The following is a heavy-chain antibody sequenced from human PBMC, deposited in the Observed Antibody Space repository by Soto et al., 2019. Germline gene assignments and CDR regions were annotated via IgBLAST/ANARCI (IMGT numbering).Heavy chain of an antibody. CDR3: TTDGNFDY. V-gene: IGHV3-15*01. CDR2: IKSKADGGTT. Sequence: EVQLVESGGGLVEPVGSLRLSCVASDFHFTNGWMSWVRQAPGKGLEWVGRIKSKADGGTTDYAPPVKGRFTISRDDSKNTMYLQMNSLKADDTGVYYCTTDGNFDYWGQGTLVTVSS. CDR1: DFHFTNGW. J-gene: IGHJ4*02.